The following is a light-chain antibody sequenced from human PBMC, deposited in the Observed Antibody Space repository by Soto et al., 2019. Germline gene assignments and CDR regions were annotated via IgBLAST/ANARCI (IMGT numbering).Light chain of an antibody. CDR3: SSYTSTSIV. CDR1: SSDVGGYNY. J-gene: IGLJ1*01. V-gene: IGLV2-14*01. Sequence: QSALTQPASVSGSPGQSITISCTGTSSDVGGYNYVSWYQRHPGKAPKLMIYDVRNRPSGVSNRFSGSKSGNTASLTISGLQAEDEADYHCSSYTSTSIVFGTGTKVTVL. CDR2: DVR.